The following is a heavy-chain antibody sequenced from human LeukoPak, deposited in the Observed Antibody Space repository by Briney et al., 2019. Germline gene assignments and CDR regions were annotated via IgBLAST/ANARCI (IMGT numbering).Heavy chain of an antibody. CDR2: ISSSSNYI. D-gene: IGHD3-10*01. J-gene: IGHJ4*02. Sequence: GGSLRLSCAASEFTFSRHYMNWVRQAPGKGLEWVSYISSSSNYINYADSVKGRFTISRDNAKNSLYLQMNSLRAEDTAVYYCARDESLVRGAAFDYWGQGTLVTVSS. V-gene: IGHV3-11*06. CDR1: EFTFSRHY. CDR3: ARDESLVRGAAFDY.